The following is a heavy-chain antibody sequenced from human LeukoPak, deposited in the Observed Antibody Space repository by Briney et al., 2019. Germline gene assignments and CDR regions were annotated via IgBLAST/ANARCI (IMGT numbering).Heavy chain of an antibody. CDR3: ARRNSGSYCDY. CDR1: GGSFSGYY. D-gene: IGHD1-26*01. V-gene: IGHV4-34*01. Sequence: SETLSLTCAVYGGSFSGYYWSWIRQPPGKGLEWIGEINHSGGTNYNPSLKSRVTISVDTSKNQFSLKLSSVTAADTAVYYCARRNSGSYCDYWGQGTLVTVSS. CDR2: INHSGGT. J-gene: IGHJ4*02.